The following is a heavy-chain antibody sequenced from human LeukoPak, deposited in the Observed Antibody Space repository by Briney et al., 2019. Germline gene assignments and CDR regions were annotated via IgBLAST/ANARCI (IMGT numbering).Heavy chain of an antibody. D-gene: IGHD3-9*01. Sequence: SETLSLTCTVSGGFISSYYWSWIRQPPGKGLEGIGYIYCSGSTNYNPSLKSRVTISVDTSKNQSSLKLSSVTAADTAVYYCARRSDDWAYFDYWGQGTLVTVSS. CDR3: ARRSDDWAYFDY. J-gene: IGHJ4*02. V-gene: IGHV4-59*08. CDR2: IYCSGST. CDR1: GGFISSYY.